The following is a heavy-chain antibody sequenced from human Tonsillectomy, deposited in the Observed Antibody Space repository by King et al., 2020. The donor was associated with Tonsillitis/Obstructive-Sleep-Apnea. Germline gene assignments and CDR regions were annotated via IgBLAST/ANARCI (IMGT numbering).Heavy chain of an antibody. CDR3: ARERAEYSSALSKDY. J-gene: IGHJ4*02. CDR1: FGSFLVSY. V-gene: IGHV4-34*01. CDR2: LPPLGST. D-gene: IGHD6-19*01. Sequence: LSLHFSFSFGSFLVSYFSLLRPPPVKFPYLLFSLPPLGSTNNNPSLKRRVPISVATSKNQFSLKLSSVTAADTAVYYCARERAEYSSALSKDYWGQGTLVTVSS.